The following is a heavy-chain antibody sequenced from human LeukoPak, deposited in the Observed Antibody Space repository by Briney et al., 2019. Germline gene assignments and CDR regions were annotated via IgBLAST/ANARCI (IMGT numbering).Heavy chain of an antibody. Sequence: GGSLRLSCAASVFTFSNAWMSWVRQAPGKGLEWVGRHGATTDYAGPVKGRFTISRDDSKNTVYLQMNSLKTEDAAVYYCVRWLRGYFDYGGQGTLVTVSS. CDR2: HGATT. V-gene: IGHV3-15*01. D-gene: IGHD5-12*01. CDR1: VFTFSNAW. J-gene: IGHJ4*02. CDR3: VRWLRGYFDY.